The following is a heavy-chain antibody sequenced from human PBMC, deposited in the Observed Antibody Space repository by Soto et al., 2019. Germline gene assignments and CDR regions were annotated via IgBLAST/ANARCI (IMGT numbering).Heavy chain of an antibody. CDR1: GASVSSSHY. CDR3: ARHYNTGAYFDY. Sequence: QLQLQESGPGLVKSSETLSLTCSVSGASVSSSHYWGWIRQPPRKGLEWIGSVSYSGSPYYSPSFKSLIAISVDTSNTQFSLRVRSVTATDTAVYFCARHYNTGAYFDYWGQGKLVTVSS. V-gene: IGHV4-39*01. D-gene: IGHD1-20*01. J-gene: IGHJ4*02. CDR2: VSYSGSP.